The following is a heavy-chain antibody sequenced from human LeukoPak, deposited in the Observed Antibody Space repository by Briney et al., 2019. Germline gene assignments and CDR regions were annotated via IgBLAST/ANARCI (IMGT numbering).Heavy chain of an antibody. CDR3: AREIFGVVISYRNTSY. Sequence: GGSLRLXCAASGFTFSSYSMNWVRLAPGKGLEWVSSISSSSSYIYYADSVKGRFTISRDNAKNSLYLQMNSLRAEDTAVYYCAREIFGVVISYRNTSYWGQGTLVTVSS. CDR2: ISSSSSYI. J-gene: IGHJ4*02. CDR1: GFTFSSYS. V-gene: IGHV3-21*01. D-gene: IGHD3-3*01.